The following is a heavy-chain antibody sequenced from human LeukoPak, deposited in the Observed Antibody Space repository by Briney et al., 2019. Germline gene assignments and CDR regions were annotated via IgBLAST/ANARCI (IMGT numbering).Heavy chain of an antibody. CDR2: IIPILGIA. CDR1: GGTFSSYA. D-gene: IGHD3-10*01. Sequence: ASVKVSCKASGGTFSSYAISWVRQAPGQGLEWMGRIIPILGIANYAQKFQGRVTITRDTSASTAYMELSSLRSEDTAVYYCARGMIALWFGELLIYYYYGMDVWGQGTTVTVSS. CDR3: ARGMIALWFGELLIYYYYGMDV. V-gene: IGHV1-69*04. J-gene: IGHJ6*02.